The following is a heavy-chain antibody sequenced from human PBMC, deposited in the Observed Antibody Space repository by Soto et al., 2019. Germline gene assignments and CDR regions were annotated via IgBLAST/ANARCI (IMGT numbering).Heavy chain of an antibody. CDR1: GFTFSSYE. Sequence: GGSLRLSCAASGFTFSSYEMNWVRQAPGKGLERVSYISSSGSTIYYADSVKGRFTISRDNAKNSLYLQMNSLRAEDTAVYYCARESTWYYYDSSGGYGMDVWGQGTTVTVSS. J-gene: IGHJ6*02. CDR3: ARESTWYYYDSSGGYGMDV. D-gene: IGHD3-22*01. V-gene: IGHV3-48*03. CDR2: ISSSGSTI.